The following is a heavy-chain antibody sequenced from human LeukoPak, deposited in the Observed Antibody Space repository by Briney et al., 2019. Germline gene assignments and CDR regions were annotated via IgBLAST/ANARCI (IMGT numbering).Heavy chain of an antibody. V-gene: IGHV1-18*01. CDR2: ISAYNGNT. J-gene: IGHJ3*02. CDR1: GHTFTSYG. D-gene: IGHD2-15*01. Sequence: ASVKVSCKASGHTFTSYGISWVRQAPGQGLESMGWISAYNGNTNYAQKLQGRVTMTTDTSTSTAYMGLRSLRSDDTAVYYCARDPRPIVVVVAATPHAFDIWGQGTMVTVSS. CDR3: ARDPRPIVVVVAATPHAFDI.